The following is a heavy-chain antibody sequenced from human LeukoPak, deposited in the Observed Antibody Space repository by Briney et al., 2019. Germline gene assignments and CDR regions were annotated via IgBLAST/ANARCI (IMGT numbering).Heavy chain of an antibody. CDR3: ARAHQNCSSTSCPSYYYMDV. J-gene: IGHJ6*03. CDR1: GGSISSYY. D-gene: IGHD2-2*01. Sequence: PSETLSLTCTVSGGSISSYYWSWIRQPAGKGLEWIGRIYTSGSTNYNPSLKSRVTMPVDTSKNQFSLKLSSVTAADTAVYYCARAHQNCSSTSCPSYYYMDVWGKGTTVTVSS. CDR2: IYTSGST. V-gene: IGHV4-4*07.